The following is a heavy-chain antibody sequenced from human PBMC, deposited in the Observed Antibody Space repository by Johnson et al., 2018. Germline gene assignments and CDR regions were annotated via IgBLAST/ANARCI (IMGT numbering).Heavy chain of an antibody. J-gene: IGHJ6*03. CDR1: GFTFSSYG. Sequence: QVQLVESGGGVVQPGRSLRLSCAAAGFTFSSYGMHWVRQAPGKGLEWVAVISYDGSNKYYADSVKGRFTISRDNSKNTLYLQMNSRRAEDTAGYYCSTSGVVEPNYYYMDVWGTGTTVTVSS. V-gene: IGHV3-30*03. CDR3: STSGVVEPNYYYMDV. D-gene: IGHD2-15*01. CDR2: ISYDGSNK.